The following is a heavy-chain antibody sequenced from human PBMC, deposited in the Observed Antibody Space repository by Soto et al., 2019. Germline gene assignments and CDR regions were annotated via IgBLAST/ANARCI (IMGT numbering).Heavy chain of an antibody. V-gene: IGHV4-61*01. CDR3: ATGAGSSWYGYYDGMDV. J-gene: IGHJ6*02. CDR2: IYYSGST. CDR1: GGSVSSGSYY. D-gene: IGHD6-13*01. Sequence: QVQLQESGPGLVKPSETLSLTCTVSGGSVSSGSYYWSWIRQPPGKGLEWIGYIYYSGSTNYNPPLRIRVTISVATSKNQFSLKRSSVTAADTAVYYCATGAGSSWYGYYDGMDVWGQGTTVTVSS.